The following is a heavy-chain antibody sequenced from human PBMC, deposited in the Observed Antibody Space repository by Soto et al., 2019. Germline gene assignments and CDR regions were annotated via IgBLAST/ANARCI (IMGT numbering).Heavy chain of an antibody. D-gene: IGHD2-8*01. V-gene: IGHV1-69*13. Sequence: SVKVSCKASGGTFSSYAISWVRQAPGQGLEWMGGTIPIFGTANYAQKFQGRVTITADESTSTAYMELSSLRSEDTAVYYCALAEGYCTNGVCAATYTFDYWGQGSLVTVSS. CDR1: GGTFSSYA. CDR3: ALAEGYCTNGVCAATYTFDY. CDR2: TIPIFGTA. J-gene: IGHJ4*02.